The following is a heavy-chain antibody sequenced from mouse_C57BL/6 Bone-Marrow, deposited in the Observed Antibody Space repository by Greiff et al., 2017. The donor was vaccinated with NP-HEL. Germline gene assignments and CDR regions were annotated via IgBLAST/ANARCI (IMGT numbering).Heavy chain of an antibody. CDR2: ISNGGGST. CDR1: GFTFSDYY. J-gene: IGHJ2*01. D-gene: IGHD1-1*01. V-gene: IGHV5-12*01. CDR3: AIRDYYGSYLDY. Sequence: EVKLMESGGGLVQPGGSLKLSCAASGFTFSDYYMYWVRQTPEKRLEWVAYISNGGGSTYYPDTVKGRFTISRDNAKNTLYLQMSRLKSEDTAMYYCAIRDYYGSYLDYWGQGTTLTVSS.